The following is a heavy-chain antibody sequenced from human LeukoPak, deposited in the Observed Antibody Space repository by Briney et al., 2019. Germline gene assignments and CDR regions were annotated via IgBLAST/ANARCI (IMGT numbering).Heavy chain of an antibody. Sequence: SSETLSLTCTVSGGSISSYYWNWIRQPPGRGLEWIGYIYYSGSTNHNPSLKSRVTISVDASKNQFSLKLSSVTAADTAVYYCARSSQTEAFDYWGQGTLVTVSS. D-gene: IGHD6-19*01. CDR3: ARSSQTEAFDY. CDR1: GGSISSYY. J-gene: IGHJ4*02. V-gene: IGHV4-59*12. CDR2: IYYSGST.